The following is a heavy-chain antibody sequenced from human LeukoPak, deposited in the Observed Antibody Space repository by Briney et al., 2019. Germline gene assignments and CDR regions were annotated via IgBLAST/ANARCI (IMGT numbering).Heavy chain of an antibody. CDR3: AAGTAADF. CDR1: GFTVSRHG. D-gene: IGHD6-13*01. CDR2: ISYDGSKK. V-gene: IGHV3-30*03. Sequence: PGRSLRLSCAASGFTVSRHGMHWVRQAPGKGLEWMAFISYDGSKKYYADSVKGRFTISRDNAKNTLYLQMNSLGVEDTAVYCCAAGTAADFWGQGTLVSVSS. J-gene: IGHJ4*02.